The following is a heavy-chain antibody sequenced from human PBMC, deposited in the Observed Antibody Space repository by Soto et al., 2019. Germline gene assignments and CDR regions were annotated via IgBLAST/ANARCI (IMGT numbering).Heavy chain of an antibody. V-gene: IGHV1-46*01. CDR2: VHPDGGHT. CDR1: GYSFTNYY. D-gene: IGHD6-25*01. CDR3: ARGGIDY. J-gene: IGHJ4*02. Sequence: ASVKVSCKASGYSFTNYYVQWVRQAPGQGLEWLGVVHPDGGHTTYAQKFQDRVTMTRDTFTSTIYMELSSLRSEDTAIYYCARGGIDYWGQVTLVTVSS.